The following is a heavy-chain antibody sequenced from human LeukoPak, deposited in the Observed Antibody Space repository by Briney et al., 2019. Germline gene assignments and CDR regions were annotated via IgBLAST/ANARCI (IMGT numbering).Heavy chain of an antibody. J-gene: IGHJ4*02. V-gene: IGHV1-2*02. CDR3: ARRAGDYSHPYDY. Sequence: ASVKVSCKASGYSFTAYYMHWVRQAPGQGLEWMGWINPNSGGTNYAQKFQGRVTMTRDTSISTAYMELSRLRSDDTAVYYCARRAGDYSHPYDYWGQGTLATVSS. D-gene: IGHD3-22*01. CDR1: GYSFTAYY. CDR2: INPNSGGT.